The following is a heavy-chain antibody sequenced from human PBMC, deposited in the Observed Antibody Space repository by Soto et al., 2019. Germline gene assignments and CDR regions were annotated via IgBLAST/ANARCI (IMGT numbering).Heavy chain of an antibody. D-gene: IGHD3-10*01. Sequence: VQLVESGGGVVQPGRSLRLSCAASGFTFSSYAMHWVRQAPGKGLEWVAVISYDGSNKYYADSVKGRFTISRDNSKNTLYLQMNSLRAEDTAVYYCARGSLYGSGSYYFDYWGQGTLVTVSS. J-gene: IGHJ4*02. CDR2: ISYDGSNK. V-gene: IGHV3-30-3*01. CDR1: GFTFSSYA. CDR3: ARGSLYGSGSYYFDY.